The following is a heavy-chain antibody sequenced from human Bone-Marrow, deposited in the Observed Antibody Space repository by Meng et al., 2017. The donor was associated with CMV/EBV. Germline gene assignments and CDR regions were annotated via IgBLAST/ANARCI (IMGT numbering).Heavy chain of an antibody. CDR2: FYTGVST. V-gene: IGHV3-53*01. CDR1: GFTVSLND. CDR3: ARDGNYYGMDV. J-gene: IGHJ6*02. Sequence: GEYQKIACAASGFTVSLNDMTWVRQAPGKGLEWVSIFYTGVSTYYADSVNGRFTVSRDNSKNTLYLQMNNLKAEDVALYYCARDGNYYGMDVWGQGTTITVSS.